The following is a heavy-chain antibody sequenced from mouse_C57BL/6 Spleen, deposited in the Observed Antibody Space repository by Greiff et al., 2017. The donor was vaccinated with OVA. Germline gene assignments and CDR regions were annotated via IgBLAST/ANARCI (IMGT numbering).Heavy chain of an antibody. D-gene: IGHD1-1*01. CDR1: GYSITSGYY. Sequence: ESGPGLVKPSQSLSLTCSVTGYSITSGYYWNWIRQFPGNKLEWMGYISYDGSNNYNPSLKNRISITRDTSKNQFFLKLNSVTTEDTATYYCARAEGPYYGSSYWYFDVWGTGTTVTVSS. CDR3: ARAEGPYYGSSYWYFDV. CDR2: ISYDGSN. V-gene: IGHV3-6*01. J-gene: IGHJ1*03.